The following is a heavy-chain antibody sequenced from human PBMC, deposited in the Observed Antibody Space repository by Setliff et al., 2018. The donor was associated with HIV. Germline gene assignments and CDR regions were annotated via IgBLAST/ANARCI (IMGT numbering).Heavy chain of an antibody. CDR3: TRGPGGTVPKPLEAFDV. D-gene: IGHD1-7*01. J-gene: IGHJ3*01. V-gene: IGHV4-59*11. CDR2: VDYSGDT. CDR1: GATIHYHY. Sequence: SETLSLTCSISGATIHYHYWSWIRQPPGKGLEWIGYVDYSGDTEYNPSLQSRATISRDPSKSQVSLNLNSATAADTAVYYCTRGPGGTVPKPLEAFDVWGRGAEVTVSS.